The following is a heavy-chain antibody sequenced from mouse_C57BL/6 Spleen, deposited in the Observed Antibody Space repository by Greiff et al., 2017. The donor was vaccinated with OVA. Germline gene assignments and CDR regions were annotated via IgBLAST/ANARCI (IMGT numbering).Heavy chain of an antibody. Sequence: QVQLKESGPELVKPGASVKISCKASGYAFSSSWMNWVKQRPGKGLEWIGRIYPGDGDTNYNGKFKGKATLTADKSSSTAYMQLSSLTSEDSAVYSCARASGRVYYFDYWGQGTTLTVSS. D-gene: IGHD6-1*01. V-gene: IGHV1-82*01. CDR2: IYPGDGDT. CDR1: GYAFSSSW. J-gene: IGHJ2*01. CDR3: ARASGRVYYFDY.